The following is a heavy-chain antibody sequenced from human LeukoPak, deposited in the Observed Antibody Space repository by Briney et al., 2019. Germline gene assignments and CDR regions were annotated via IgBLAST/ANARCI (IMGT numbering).Heavy chain of an antibody. J-gene: IGHJ4*02. CDR3: ASGRARYYYDSSGYSGHFDY. CDR1: GGSFSGYY. V-gene: IGHV4-34*01. Sequence: PSETLSLTCAVYGGSFSGYYWSWIRQPPGKGLEWIGEINHSGSTNYNPSLKGRVTISVDTSKNQFSLKLSSVTAADTAVYYCASGRARYYYDSSGYSGHFDYWGQGTLVTVSS. D-gene: IGHD3-22*01. CDR2: INHSGST.